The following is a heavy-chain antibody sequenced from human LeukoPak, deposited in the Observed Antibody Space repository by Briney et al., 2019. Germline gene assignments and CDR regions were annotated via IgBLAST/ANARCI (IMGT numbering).Heavy chain of an antibody. CDR3: ARARRHSHSGSDY. Sequence: GGSLRLSCSASGFTFNIDSLNWVRQAPGKGLEWVSSITSTSTYIYYADSVKGRFTISRDNAQNSLYLQMNSLRAEDTAVYYCARARRHSHSGSDYWGQGTLVTVSS. V-gene: IGHV3-21*01. CDR2: ITSTSTYI. D-gene: IGHD5-18*01. CDR1: GFTFNIDS. J-gene: IGHJ4*02.